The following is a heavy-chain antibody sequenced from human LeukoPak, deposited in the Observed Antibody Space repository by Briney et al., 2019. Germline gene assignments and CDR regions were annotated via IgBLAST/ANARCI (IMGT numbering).Heavy chain of an antibody. D-gene: IGHD1-26*01. J-gene: IGHJ4*02. Sequence: GGSLRLSCAASGFTFSSYSMNWVRQAPGKGLEWVSSISSSSSYIYYADSVKGRFTISRDNAKNSLYLQMNSLRAEDTAVYYCARDLGGSYRTHNFDYWGQGTLVTVSS. CDR2: ISSSSSYI. CDR1: GFTFSSYS. CDR3: ARDLGGSYRTHNFDY. V-gene: IGHV3-21*01.